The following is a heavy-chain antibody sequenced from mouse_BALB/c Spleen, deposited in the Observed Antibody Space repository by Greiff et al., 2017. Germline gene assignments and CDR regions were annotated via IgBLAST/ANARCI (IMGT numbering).Heavy chain of an antibody. J-gene: IGHJ2*01. CDR1: GFNIKDTY. V-gene: IGHV14-3*02. CDR3: ARSGYDGYPFFDY. Sequence: EVQRVESGAELVKPGASVKLSCTASGFNIKDTYMHWVKQRPEQGLEWIGRIDPANGNTKYDPKFQGKATITADTSSNTAYLQLSSLTSEDTAVYYCARSGYDGYPFFDYWGQGTTLTVSS. D-gene: IGHD2-3*01. CDR2: IDPANGNT.